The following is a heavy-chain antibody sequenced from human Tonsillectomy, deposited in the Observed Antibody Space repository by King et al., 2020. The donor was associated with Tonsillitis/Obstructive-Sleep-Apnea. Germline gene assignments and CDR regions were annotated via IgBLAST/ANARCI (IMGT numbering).Heavy chain of an antibody. Sequence: QLQESGPGLVKPSETLSLTCTVSGGSISSYYWSWIRQPPGKGLEWIGYIYYSGSTNYNPSLKSRVTISVDTSKNQFSLKLSSVTAADTAVYYCARHEKSGAYYDFWSGYSYDAFDIWGQGTMVTVSS. D-gene: IGHD3-3*01. CDR2: IYYSGST. J-gene: IGHJ3*02. CDR1: GGSISSYY. CDR3: ARHEKSGAYYDFWSGYSYDAFDI. V-gene: IGHV4-59*08.